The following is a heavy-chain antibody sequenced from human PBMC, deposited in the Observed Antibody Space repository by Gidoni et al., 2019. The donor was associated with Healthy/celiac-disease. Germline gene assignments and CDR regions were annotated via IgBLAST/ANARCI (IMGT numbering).Heavy chain of an antibody. V-gene: IGHV3-23*01. CDR3: AKARHSGSLMGV. CDR1: GFTFSRYA. J-gene: IGHJ6*02. CDR2: ISCSGGST. Sequence: EVQLLESGGGLVQPGGSLRLSCAASGFTFSRYAMSWVRQAPGKGLEWVSAISCSGGSTYYADSVKGRFTISRDNSKNTLYLQMNSLRAEDTAVYYCAKARHSGSLMGVWGQGTTVTVSS. D-gene: IGHD3-10*01.